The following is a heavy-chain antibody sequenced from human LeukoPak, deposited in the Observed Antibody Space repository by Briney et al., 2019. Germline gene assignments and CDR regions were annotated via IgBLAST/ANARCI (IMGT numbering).Heavy chain of an antibody. D-gene: IGHD3-22*01. CDR2: IYTSGST. CDR3: ARGSSGSITLGFDY. CDR1: GGSISSYY. V-gene: IGHV4-4*07. Sequence: SETLSLTCTVSGGSISSYYWSWIRQPAGKGLEWIGRIYTSGSTNYNPSLKSRVTMSVDTSKNQFSLKLSSVTAADTDVYYCARGSSGSITLGFDYWGQGTLVTVSS. J-gene: IGHJ4*02.